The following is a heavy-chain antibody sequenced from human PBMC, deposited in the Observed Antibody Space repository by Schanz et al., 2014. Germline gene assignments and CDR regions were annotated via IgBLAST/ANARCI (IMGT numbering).Heavy chain of an antibody. Sequence: VQLVDSGGGLVKPGGSLRLSCTASGFPFSDYFMAWIRQPPGRGLEWVSYIGNGGVTIYYADSVKGRFTISRDNSKNSLYLQMTSLRAEDTAVYYCARSRSGFYFDYWGQGTLVTVSS. CDR1: GFPFSDYF. V-gene: IGHV3-11*04. D-gene: IGHD1-26*01. CDR2: IGNGGVTI. J-gene: IGHJ4*02. CDR3: ARSRSGFYFDY.